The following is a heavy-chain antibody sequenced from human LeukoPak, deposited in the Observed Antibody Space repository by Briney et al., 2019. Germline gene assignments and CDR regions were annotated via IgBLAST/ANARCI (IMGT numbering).Heavy chain of an antibody. CDR2: ITPVINTA. V-gene: IGHV1-69*08. Sequence: SVKVSCKTSGGTFLSHTFSWVRQAPGQGLEWMGRITPVINTANYAQTFQGRVSIYADKSTTTVYMDLSGLRPDDTAVYYCARVNLRGSNYNWFDPWGQGTLVTVAS. D-gene: IGHD1-26*01. CDR3: ARVNLRGSNYNWFDP. CDR1: GGTFLSHT. J-gene: IGHJ5*02.